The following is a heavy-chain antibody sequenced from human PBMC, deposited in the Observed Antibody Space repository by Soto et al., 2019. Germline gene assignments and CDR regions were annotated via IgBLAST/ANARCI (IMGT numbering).Heavy chain of an antibody. D-gene: IGHD1-1*01. Sequence: QVQLQESGPGLVKPSGTLSLTCTVSGGSISSSNWWSWVRQTPGKGLEWIAEIYHSGNSNYNPSLRSGVTISVVKSKSHFSLNPSPVTAADTAIYYWARLKTTSNDAFDIWGQGTMVTVSS. V-gene: IGHV4-4*02. J-gene: IGHJ3*02. CDR3: ARLKTTSNDAFDI. CDR1: GGSISSSNW. CDR2: IYHSGNS.